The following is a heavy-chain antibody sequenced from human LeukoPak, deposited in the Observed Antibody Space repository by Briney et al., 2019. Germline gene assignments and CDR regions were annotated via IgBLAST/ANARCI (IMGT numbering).Heavy chain of an antibody. D-gene: IGHD5-12*01. J-gene: IGHJ4*02. Sequence: ASVKVSCKASGYTFTSYGIIWVRQAPGQGLEWMGWISAYNGNTNYAQKLQGRVTMTTDTSTSTAYMELRSLRSDDTAVYYCARVHGGYDTFRLDYWGQGTLVTVSS. CDR3: ARVHGGYDTFRLDY. CDR2: ISAYNGNT. CDR1: GYTFTSYG. V-gene: IGHV1-18*01.